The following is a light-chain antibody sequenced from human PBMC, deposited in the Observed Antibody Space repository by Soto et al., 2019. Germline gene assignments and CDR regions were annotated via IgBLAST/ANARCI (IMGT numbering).Light chain of an antibody. CDR1: SDDVGGYKH. CDR2: EVT. CDR3: SSYKSAAIPYV. Sequence: QSALTQPASVSGSPGQSITISCTGTSDDVGGYKHVSWYQQHPGKAPKLIIYEVTNRPSGVSNRFSGSKSGRTASLTISGLQAEDEADYYRSSYKSAAIPYVFGTGTKLTVL. J-gene: IGLJ1*01. V-gene: IGLV2-14*01.